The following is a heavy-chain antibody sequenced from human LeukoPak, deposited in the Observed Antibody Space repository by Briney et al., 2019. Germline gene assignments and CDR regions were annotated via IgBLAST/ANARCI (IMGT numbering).Heavy chain of an antibody. J-gene: IGHJ4*02. V-gene: IGHV3-7*03. CDR3: AGGSGWLIDY. CDR2: IEGDGSEK. D-gene: IGHD6-19*01. CDR1: GFTFSSFW. Sequence: GGSLRLSCAASGFTFSSFWMNWVRHTPGKGLEWVANIEGDGSEKDYMDSVKGRFTISRDNAKKSLHLQMNSLRAEDTGVYYCAGGSGWLIDYWGQGTLVTVSS.